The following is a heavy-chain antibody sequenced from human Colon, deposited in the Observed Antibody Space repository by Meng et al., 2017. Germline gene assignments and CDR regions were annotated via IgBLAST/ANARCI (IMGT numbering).Heavy chain of an antibody. V-gene: IGHV1-8*01. Sequence: QGQLVQPGVEVKKPGASVKVSCKASGYTFTGYDINWVRQATGQGLEWMGWMSPNNDNTGYAQKFQGRVTMTRDTSISTVYMELSSLTSEDTAVYYCARGVDEGMDVWGQGTAVTVSS. D-gene: IGHD2-2*01. CDR3: ARGVDEGMDV. J-gene: IGHJ6*02. CDR1: GYTFTGYD. CDR2: MSPNNDNT.